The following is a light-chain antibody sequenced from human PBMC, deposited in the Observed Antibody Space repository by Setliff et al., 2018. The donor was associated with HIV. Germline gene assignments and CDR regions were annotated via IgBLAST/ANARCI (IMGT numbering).Light chain of an antibody. CDR2: EDN. CDR3: GAWDSGLSVMG. J-gene: IGLJ2*01. V-gene: IGLV1-51*01. CDR1: RSNVGSNS. Sequence: QSVLTQPPSVSAAPGQKVAISCSGSRSNVGSNSVSWYRQVPGTGPKLLIYEDNKRPSGIPDRFSASKSGTSATLDITGLPTGDEADYFCGAWDSGLSVMGFGGGTKVTVL.